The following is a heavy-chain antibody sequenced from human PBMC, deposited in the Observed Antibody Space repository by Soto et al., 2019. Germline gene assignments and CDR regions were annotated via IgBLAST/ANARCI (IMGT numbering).Heavy chain of an antibody. Sequence: SETLSLTCTVSGGSISSYYWSWIRQPPGKGLEWIGYIYYSGSTNYNPSLKSRVTISVDTSKNQFSLKLSSVTAADTAVYYCARGLLGAAAGMELRDLGYWGQGTLVTVSS. CDR2: IYYSGST. J-gene: IGHJ4*02. CDR3: ARGLLGAAAGMELRDLGY. V-gene: IGHV4-59*12. CDR1: GGSISSYY. D-gene: IGHD6-13*01.